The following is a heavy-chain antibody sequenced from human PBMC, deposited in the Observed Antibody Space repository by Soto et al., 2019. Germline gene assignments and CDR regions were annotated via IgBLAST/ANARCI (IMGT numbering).Heavy chain of an antibody. D-gene: IGHD2-2*02. CDR2: VNPKSGNT. V-gene: IGHV1-8*01. Sequence: QVQLVQSGAEVKKPGASVKVSCKASGYSFSTYDINWVRQAAGQGLEGMGWVNPKSGNTDYAQRFRGRGTMTSNTSIRTAYMELSALSPADTAVYYCARPYCDSTSCYTDWFDPWGQGTLVTVSS. CDR1: GYSFSTYD. CDR3: ARPYCDSTSCYTDWFDP. J-gene: IGHJ5*02.